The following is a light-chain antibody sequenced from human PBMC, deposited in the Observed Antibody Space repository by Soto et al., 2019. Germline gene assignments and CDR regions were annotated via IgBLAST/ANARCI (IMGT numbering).Light chain of an antibody. V-gene: IGKV1-9*01. CDR1: QGISSL. J-gene: IGKJ5*01. CDR3: QHFKSFPIT. Sequence: IQLTQSPSSLSASVGDRVTITCRARQGISSLLAWYQQKPGKAPKLLIYAASTLQSGVPSRFSGSGSGTDFTLTISSLQPEDFATYYCQHFKSFPITFGQGTRLEIK. CDR2: AAS.